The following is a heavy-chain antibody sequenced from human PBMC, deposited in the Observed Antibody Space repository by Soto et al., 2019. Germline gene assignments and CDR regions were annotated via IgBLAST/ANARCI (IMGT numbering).Heavy chain of an antibody. J-gene: IGHJ4*02. CDR3: ARANENDFWSGYYVY. CDR2: IYSGGST. V-gene: IGHV3-53*01. Sequence: GGSLRLSCAASVFTVSSNYMSWVRQAPGKGLEGVSVIYSGGSTYYADSVKGRFTISSDNSKNTLYLQMNSLRAEDTAVYYCARANENDFWSGYYVYWGQGTLVTVSS. CDR1: VFTVSSNY. D-gene: IGHD3-3*01.